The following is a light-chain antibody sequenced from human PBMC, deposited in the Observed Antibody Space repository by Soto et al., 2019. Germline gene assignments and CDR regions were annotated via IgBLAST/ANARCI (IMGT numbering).Light chain of an antibody. V-gene: IGKV3-11*01. CDR2: NAS. CDR1: QTVGNY. CDR3: QQRGNWPLPWT. Sequence: EIVLTQSPATLSLYPGERATLSCRASQTVGNYLAWYQQKPGQVPRLLIYNASNRATGVPVRFSGSGSGTEFTLTISSLEPEDFAVYYCQQRGNWPLPWTFGQGAKVEI. J-gene: IGKJ1*01.